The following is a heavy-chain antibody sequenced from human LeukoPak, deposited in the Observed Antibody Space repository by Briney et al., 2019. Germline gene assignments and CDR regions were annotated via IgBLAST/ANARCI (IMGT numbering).Heavy chain of an antibody. CDR2: ISGSGGST. CDR3: AKNPVAAYNPAQKNWFDP. V-gene: IGHV3-23*01. CDR1: GFTFSSYA. J-gene: IGHJ5*02. Sequence: GGSLRLSCAASGFTFSSYAMSWVRQAPGKGLEWVSAISGSGGSTYYADSVKGRFTISRDNSKNTLYLQMNSLRAEDTAVYYCAKNPVAAYNPAQKNWFDPWGQGTLVTVSS. D-gene: IGHD1-1*01.